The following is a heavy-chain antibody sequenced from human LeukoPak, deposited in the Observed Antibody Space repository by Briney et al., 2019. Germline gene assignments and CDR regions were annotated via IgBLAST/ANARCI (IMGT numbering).Heavy chain of an antibody. J-gene: IGHJ4*02. Sequence: GGSLRLSCAASGFTFSSYAMSWVRQAPGKGLEWVSAISGSGGSTYYADSVKGRFTTSRDNSKNTLYLQMNSLRAEDTAVYYCAKDTHSSSLGYFDYWGQGTLVTVSS. V-gene: IGHV3-23*01. CDR2: ISGSGGST. D-gene: IGHD6-13*01. CDR1: GFTFSSYA. CDR3: AKDTHSSSLGYFDY.